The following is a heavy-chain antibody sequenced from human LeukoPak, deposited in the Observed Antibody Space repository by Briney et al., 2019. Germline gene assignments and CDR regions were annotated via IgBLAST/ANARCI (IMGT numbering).Heavy chain of an antibody. D-gene: IGHD4-23*01. CDR3: VRDADGGNSWFDS. J-gene: IGHJ5*01. Sequence: GGSLRLSCAASGFVFSTHSMNWVRQAPGKGLEWVSWISSNNGDIYYADSVRGRFTISRDDAKKSLYLQMYSLRAEDTAVYYCVRDADGGNSWFDSWGQGTLVTVSS. CDR2: ISSNNGDI. CDR1: GFVFSTHS. V-gene: IGHV3-21*01.